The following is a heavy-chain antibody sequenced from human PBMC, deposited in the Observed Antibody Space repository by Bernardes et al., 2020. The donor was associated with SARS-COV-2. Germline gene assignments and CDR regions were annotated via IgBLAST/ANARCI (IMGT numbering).Heavy chain of an antibody. CDR3: ARHVGPSDNDVFDV. Sequence: GGSLRLSCAASGFTFRNHGMHWVRQAPGKGLEWVAVAWYDGSNKYHPDSVKGRFTISRDISKNTLYLQMNSLRAEDTAVYYCARHVGPSDNDVFDVWGQGTTVTVSS. J-gene: IGHJ3*01. D-gene: IGHD1-26*01. CDR1: GFTFRNHG. CDR2: AWYDGSNK. V-gene: IGHV3-33*08.